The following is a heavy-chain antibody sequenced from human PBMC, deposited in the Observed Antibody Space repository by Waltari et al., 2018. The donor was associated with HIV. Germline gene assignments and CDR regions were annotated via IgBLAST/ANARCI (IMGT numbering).Heavy chain of an antibody. CDR1: GYTSSAYP. J-gene: IGHJ6*02. CDR3: ARGVSIVRGVMIRGHMDV. Sequence: VQLVQSGAEMRKPGASVKVSCRASGYTSSAYPISWARQAPGQGLEWMVWISGDNDNTNYAQKFQGRVNMTTDTSTSTAHMELRSLRADDTAVYYCARGVSIVRGVMIRGHMDVWGQGTTVTVSS. CDR2: ISGDNDNT. D-gene: IGHD3-10*01. V-gene: IGHV1-18*01.